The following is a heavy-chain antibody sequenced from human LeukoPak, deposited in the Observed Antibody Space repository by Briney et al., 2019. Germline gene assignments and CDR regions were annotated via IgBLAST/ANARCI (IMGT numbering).Heavy chain of an antibody. Sequence: PSETLSLTCTVSGGSISNYYWTWIRQPPGKGLEWIGYVHSSGINHYSPAVRSRVTMSLDTSKNQFSLNLSSVTAADTAVYYCARDGYYYDSSGYYEKMYYFDYWGQGTLVTVSS. CDR2: VHSSGIN. CDR3: ARDGYYYDSSGYYEKMYYFDY. D-gene: IGHD3-22*01. V-gene: IGHV4-4*08. CDR1: GGSISNYY. J-gene: IGHJ4*02.